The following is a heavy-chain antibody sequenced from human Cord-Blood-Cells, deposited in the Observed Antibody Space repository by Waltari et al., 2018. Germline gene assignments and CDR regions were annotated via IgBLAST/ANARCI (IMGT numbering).Heavy chain of an antibody. D-gene: IGHD4-17*01. CDR2: INHSGST. J-gene: IGHJ4*02. CDR3: ARQRLKGWSYGDFDY. CDR1: GGSFSGYS. V-gene: IGHV4-34*01. Sequence: QVQLQQWGAGLLKPSETLSLTCAVYGGSFSGYSWSWIRQPPGKGLEWIGEINHSGSTNYNPSLKSRVTISVDTSKNQFSLKLSSVTAADTAVYYCARQRLKGWSYGDFDYWGQGTLVTVSS.